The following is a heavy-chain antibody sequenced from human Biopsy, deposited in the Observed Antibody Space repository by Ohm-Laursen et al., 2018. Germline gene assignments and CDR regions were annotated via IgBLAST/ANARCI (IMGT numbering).Heavy chain of an antibody. Sequence: GSLRLSCTAFGFTFGDYYMSWIRQAPGKGLEWLSYISGSGVTKMYADSVKGRFTVSRGNAKNSLYLEMNNLTVEDTAVYYCATDGAGSYNENWGQGTLVTVSA. D-gene: IGHD3-10*01. J-gene: IGHJ4*02. CDR1: GFTFGDYY. CDR3: ATDGAGSYNEN. CDR2: ISGSGVTK. V-gene: IGHV3-11*01.